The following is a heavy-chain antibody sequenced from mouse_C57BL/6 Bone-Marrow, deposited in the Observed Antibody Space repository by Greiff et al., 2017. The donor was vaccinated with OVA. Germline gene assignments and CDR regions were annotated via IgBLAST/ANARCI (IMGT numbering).Heavy chain of an antibody. V-gene: IGHV5-4*01. Sequence: DVHLVESGGGLVKPGGSLKLSCAASGFTFSSYAMSWVRQTPEKRLEWVATISDGGSYTYYPDNVKGRFTISRDNAKNNLYLQMSHLKSEDTAMYYCARDPPYYGSSLTFDYWGQGTTLTVSS. CDR1: GFTFSSYA. CDR2: ISDGGSYT. J-gene: IGHJ2*01. CDR3: ARDPPYYGSSLTFDY. D-gene: IGHD1-1*01.